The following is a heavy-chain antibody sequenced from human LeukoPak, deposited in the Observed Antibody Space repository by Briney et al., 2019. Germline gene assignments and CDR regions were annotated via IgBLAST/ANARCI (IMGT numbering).Heavy chain of an antibody. V-gene: IGHV3-33*01. Sequence: GGSLRLSCAASGFTFSSYGMHWVRQAPGKGLEWVAVIWYDGSNKYYADSVKGRFTISRDNSKNTLYLQMNSLRAEDTAVYYCARDHSFANYYDSSGLLDWGQGTLVTVSS. CDR2: IWYDGSNK. CDR3: ARDHSFANYYDSSGLLD. D-gene: IGHD3-22*01. J-gene: IGHJ4*02. CDR1: GFTFSSYG.